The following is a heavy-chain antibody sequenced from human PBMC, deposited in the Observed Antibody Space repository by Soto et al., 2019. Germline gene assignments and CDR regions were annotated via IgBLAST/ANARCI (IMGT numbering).Heavy chain of an antibody. D-gene: IGHD2-15*01. Sequence: ASVKVSCKVSGYTLTELSMHWVRQAPGKGLEWMGGFDPEDGETIYAQKFQGRVTMTEDTSTDTAYMELSSLRSEDTAVYYCATDGYCSGGSCYQLDYWGQGTLVTVYS. V-gene: IGHV1-24*01. CDR1: GYTLTELS. J-gene: IGHJ4*02. CDR2: FDPEDGET. CDR3: ATDGYCSGGSCYQLDY.